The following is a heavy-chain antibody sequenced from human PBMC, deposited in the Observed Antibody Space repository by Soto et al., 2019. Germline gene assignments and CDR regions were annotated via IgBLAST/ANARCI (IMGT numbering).Heavy chain of an antibody. CDR1: RNSFMYW. D-gene: IGHD1-26*01. CDR2: IYPGDSET. Sequence: GESLKISCRGSRNSFMYWIGWVRQMPGQGLEWMGVIYPGDSETRYSPSFQGQVTFSADKSISTAYLQWSSLKASDTAMYYCAYMGHAYTLYWGQGTLVTVSS. V-gene: IGHV5-51*01. CDR3: AYMGHAYTLY. J-gene: IGHJ4*02.